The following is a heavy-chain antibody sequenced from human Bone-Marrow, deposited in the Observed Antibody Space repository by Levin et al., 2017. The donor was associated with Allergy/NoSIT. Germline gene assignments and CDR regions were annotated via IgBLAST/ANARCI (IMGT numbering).Heavy chain of an antibody. D-gene: IGHD2-15*01. J-gene: IGHJ3*01. CDR3: ARHSQVDTFDL. V-gene: IGHV4-39*02. CDR1: GGSISNSNNY. CDR2: VYYTAHT. Sequence: PSETLSLTCTVSGGSISNSNNYWAWVRQPPGKGLEWIGNVYYTAHTYYNSSLESRVTISVDTSQNHFSLRLTSVTAADTALYFCARHSQVDTFDLWGQGTMVTVSS.